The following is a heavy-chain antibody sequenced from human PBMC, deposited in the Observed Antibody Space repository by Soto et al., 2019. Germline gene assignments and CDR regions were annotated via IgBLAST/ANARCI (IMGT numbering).Heavy chain of an antibody. V-gene: IGHV3-74*01. CDR3: VRDRGYPDSFDV. CDR1: GFTFSGYW. Sequence: PGGSLRLSCAASGFTFSGYWMHWVRQAPGKGLVWVSRIDNDGSSTTYADSVKGRFTISRDNAKNTLYLQMHSLRAEDTALYFCVRDRGYPDSFDVWGRGTMVTVSS. CDR2: IDNDGSST. J-gene: IGHJ3*01. D-gene: IGHD1-1*01.